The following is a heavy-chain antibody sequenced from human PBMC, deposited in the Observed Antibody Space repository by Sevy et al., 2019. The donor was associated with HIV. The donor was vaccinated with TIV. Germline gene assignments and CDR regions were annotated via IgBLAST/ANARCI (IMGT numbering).Heavy chain of an antibody. D-gene: IGHD2-2*01. Sequence: GGSLRLSCAASGFTFSSYAMSWVRQAPGKGLVWVSAISGRSSYIHYADSVRGRFTISRDNAKNSLYLQMNSLRVDDTAVYFCARDGGCSSTSCLLYFDSWGQGALVTVSS. J-gene: IGHJ4*02. CDR3: ARDGGCSSTSCLLYFDS. V-gene: IGHV3-21*06. CDR1: GFTFSSYA. CDR2: ISGRSSYI.